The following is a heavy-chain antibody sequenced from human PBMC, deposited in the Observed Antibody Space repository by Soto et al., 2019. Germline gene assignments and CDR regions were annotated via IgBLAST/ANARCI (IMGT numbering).Heavy chain of an antibody. Sequence: KPGGSLRLSCAASGFTFSSYSMNWVRQAPGKGLEWVSSISSSSSYIYYADSVKGRFTISRDNAKNSLYLQMNSLRAEDTAVYYCARDNGDYYYGMDVWGQGTTVTVSS. CDR2: ISSSSSYI. J-gene: IGHJ6*02. D-gene: IGHD4-17*01. V-gene: IGHV3-21*01. CDR3: ARDNGDYYYGMDV. CDR1: GFTFSSYS.